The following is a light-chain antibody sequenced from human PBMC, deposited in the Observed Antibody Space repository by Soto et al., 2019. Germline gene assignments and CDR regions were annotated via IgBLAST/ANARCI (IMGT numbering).Light chain of an antibody. CDR1: QGVSNY. J-gene: IGKJ3*01. CDR3: QIYDGARFT. Sequence: DIQMTQSPSSLSASVGDSVTITCRASQGVSNYLAWYQQKPGKLPRLLIYAAYILQSGVPSRFSGSGSGPDFALTISSLQPEDVATYYCQIYDGARFTFGTGTKVDFK. CDR2: AAY. V-gene: IGKV1-27*01.